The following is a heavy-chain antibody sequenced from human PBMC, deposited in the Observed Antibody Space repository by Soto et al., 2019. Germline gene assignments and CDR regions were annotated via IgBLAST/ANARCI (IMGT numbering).Heavy chain of an antibody. D-gene: IGHD4-17*01. V-gene: IGHV3-23*01. J-gene: IGHJ4*02. CDR1: GFTFSNYA. Sequence: EVQLLESGGGLVQPGGSLRLSCAASGFTFSNYAMAWVRQVPGKGLQWVSGISGSGVTTSYADSVKGRFTISRDNSKNTLYLQMNSLRAEDTAVYYCAKDHRGAYADYFDYWGQGTLVTVSS. CDR3: AKDHRGAYADYFDY. CDR2: ISGSGVTT.